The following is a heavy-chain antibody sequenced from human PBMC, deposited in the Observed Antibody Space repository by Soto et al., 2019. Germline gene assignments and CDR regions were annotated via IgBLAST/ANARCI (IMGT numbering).Heavy chain of an antibody. Sequence: GGSLRLSCSASGFTFSSYAMSCVRQAPGKGLEWVSAISGSGGSTYYADSVKGRFTISRDNSKNTLYLQMNSLRAEDTAVYYCAKLLSYGTDMYYFEYWGQGTLVTVSS. CDR1: GFTFSSYA. V-gene: IGHV3-23*01. CDR3: AKLLSYGTDMYYFEY. CDR2: ISGSGGST. J-gene: IGHJ4*02. D-gene: IGHD5-18*01.